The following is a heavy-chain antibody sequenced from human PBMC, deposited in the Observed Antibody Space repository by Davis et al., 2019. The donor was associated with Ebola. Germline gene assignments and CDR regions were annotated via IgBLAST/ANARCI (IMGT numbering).Heavy chain of an antibody. CDR2: IIPIFGTA. J-gene: IGHJ6*03. CDR3: ARDSIFGSYYYYNMDV. Sequence: SVKVSCKASGYTFTSYDINWVRQAAGQGFEWMGGIIPIFGTANYAQKFQGRVTITADESTSTAYMELSSLRSEDTAVYYCARDSIFGSYYYYNMDVWGKGTTVTVSS. D-gene: IGHD3-3*01. V-gene: IGHV1-69*13. CDR1: GYTFTSYD.